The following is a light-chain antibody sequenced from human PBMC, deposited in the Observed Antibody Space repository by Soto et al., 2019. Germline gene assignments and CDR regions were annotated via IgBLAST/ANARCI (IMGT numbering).Light chain of an antibody. Sequence: DIQMTQSPSYLSASVGDTVTITCRASQHITNDCAWYQQKAGRAPKCLILLASRLQTGVPSRFSGSGSGTEFTLTISSLQPEDFATYYCLHHNGYPPVFGQGTKVEIK. J-gene: IGKJ2*01. V-gene: IGKV1-17*01. CDR2: LAS. CDR1: QHITND. CDR3: LHHNGYPPV.